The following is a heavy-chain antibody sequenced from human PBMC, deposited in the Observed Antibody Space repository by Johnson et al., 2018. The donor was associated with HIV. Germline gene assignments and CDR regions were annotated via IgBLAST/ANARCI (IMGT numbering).Heavy chain of an antibody. D-gene: IGHD1-7*01. V-gene: IGHV3-66*01. CDR2: IYSGGST. CDR3: ARERNYGTHAAFDI. J-gene: IGHJ3*02. CDR1: GFTFSSY. Sequence: MMLVESGGGVVQPGRSLRLSCAASGFTFSSYMSWVRQAPGKGLEWVSVIYSGGSTYYADSVKDGFTIPRDNSKNTLYLQMNRLRAEDTAVYYCARERNYGTHAAFDIWGQGTMVTVSS.